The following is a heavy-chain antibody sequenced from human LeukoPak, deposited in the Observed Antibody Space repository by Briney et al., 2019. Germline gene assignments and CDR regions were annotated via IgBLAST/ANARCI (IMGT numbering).Heavy chain of an antibody. CDR2: ISSSGSTM. CDR1: GFTFSDSY. Sequence: PGGSLRLSCAASGFTFSDSYMSWIRQAPGKGPEWVSFISSSGSTMNYADSVKGRFTISRDNAKNSLYLQMNSLRAEDTAVYYCASSVGPSRYFYGMDVWGQGTTVTVSS. CDR3: ASSVGPSRYFYGMDV. V-gene: IGHV3-11*01. J-gene: IGHJ6*02.